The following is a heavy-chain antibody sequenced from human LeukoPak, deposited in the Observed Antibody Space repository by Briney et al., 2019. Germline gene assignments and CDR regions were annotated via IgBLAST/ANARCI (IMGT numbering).Heavy chain of an antibody. J-gene: IGHJ4*02. Sequence: SETLSLTCAVYGGPFSGYYWSWIRQPPGKGLEWIGEINHSGSTNYNPSLKSRVTISVDTSKNQFSLKLSSVTAANTAVYYCARGRGYSSGWYYFDYWGQGTLVTVSS. D-gene: IGHD6-19*01. CDR3: ARGRGYSSGWYYFDY. CDR2: INHSGST. V-gene: IGHV4-34*01. CDR1: GGPFSGYY.